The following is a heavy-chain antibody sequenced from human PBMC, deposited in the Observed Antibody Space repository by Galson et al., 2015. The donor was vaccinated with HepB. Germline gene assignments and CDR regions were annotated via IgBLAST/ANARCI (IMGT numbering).Heavy chain of an antibody. CDR1: GDSVSNNNPT. Sequence: CAISGDSVSNNNPTWYWIRQSPSRGLEWLGRTYYRSKWFHEYAVSVESRLIINPDTSKNQFSLHLNSVTPEDTAVYYCVRISYGSGTFQWGQGTLVTVSS. V-gene: IGHV6-1*01. J-gene: IGHJ1*01. CDR2: TYYRSKWFH. CDR3: VRISYGSGTFQ. D-gene: IGHD3-10*01.